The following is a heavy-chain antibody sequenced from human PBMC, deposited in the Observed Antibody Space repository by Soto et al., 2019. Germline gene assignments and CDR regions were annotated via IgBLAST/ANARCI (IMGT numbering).Heavy chain of an antibody. CDR2: IWYDGSNK. CDR3: GRGGFGESPGAY. J-gene: IGHJ4*02. D-gene: IGHD3-10*01. CDR1: GFTFSSYG. V-gene: IGHV3-33*01. Sequence: QVQVVESGGGVVQPGRSLRLSCAASGFTFSSYGMHRFRQAPGKGLEWVAVIWYDGSNKYYADSVKGRFTISRDNTKTALYMQMNILRAEDTAVYYCGRGGFGESPGAYWGQGTLVTVSS.